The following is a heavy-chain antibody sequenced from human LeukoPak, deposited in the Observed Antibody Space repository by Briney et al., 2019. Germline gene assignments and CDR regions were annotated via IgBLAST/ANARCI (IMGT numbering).Heavy chain of an antibody. CDR3: AKDRYVLRYFDWLPFDY. CDR2: ISYDGTNK. D-gene: IGHD3-9*01. V-gene: IGHV3-30*18. J-gene: IGHJ4*02. Sequence: PGGSLRLSCAASGFTFSSYGMHWVRQAPGKGLEWVAAISYDGTNKYYGDSVKGRFTISRDNSKNTLYLQMNSLRAEDTAVYYCAKDRYVLRYFDWLPFDYWGQGTLVTVSS. CDR1: GFTFSSYG.